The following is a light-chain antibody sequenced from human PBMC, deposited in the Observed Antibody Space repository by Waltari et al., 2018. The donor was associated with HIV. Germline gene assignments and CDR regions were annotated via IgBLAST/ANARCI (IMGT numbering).Light chain of an antibody. J-gene: IGLJ2*01. CDR3: SSYAGSDIYVV. CDR2: EVS. V-gene: IGLV2-8*01. CDR1: RSAVGGYNY. Sequence: QSALTQPPSASGSLGQSVTISCSGTRSAVGGYNYVSWYQQHPGKAPKLMIYEVSKRPSGVPNRFSGSKSGNTASLTVSGLQAEDEADYYCSSYAGSDIYVVFGGGTKLTVL.